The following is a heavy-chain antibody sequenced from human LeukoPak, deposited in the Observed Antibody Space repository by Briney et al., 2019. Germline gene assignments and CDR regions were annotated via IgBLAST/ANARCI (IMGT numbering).Heavy chain of an antibody. CDR1: GGSISSGDYY. D-gene: IGHD4-17*01. J-gene: IGHJ4*02. V-gene: IGHV4-39*01. Sequence: SETLSLTCTVSGGSISSGDYYWSWIRQPPGKGLEWIGSIYYSGSTYYNPSLKSRVTISVDTSKNQFSLKLSSVTAADTAVYYCARHSGDYGDPFDYWGQGTLVTVSS. CDR2: IYYSGST. CDR3: ARHSGDYGDPFDY.